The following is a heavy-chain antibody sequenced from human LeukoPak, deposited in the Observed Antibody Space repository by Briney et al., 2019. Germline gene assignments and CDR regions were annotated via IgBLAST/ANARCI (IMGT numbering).Heavy chain of an antibody. CDR3: AKAEGGGFVVVPAALGY. V-gene: IGHV3-30*02. D-gene: IGHD2-2*01. CDR1: GSTFSSYG. CDR2: IRYDGSNK. J-gene: IGHJ4*02. Sequence: GSLRLSCAASGSTFSSYGMHWVRQAPGKGLEWVAFIRYDGSNKYYADSVKGRFTISRDNSKNTLYLQMNSLRAEDTAVYYCAKAEGGGFVVVPAALGYWGQGTLVTVSS.